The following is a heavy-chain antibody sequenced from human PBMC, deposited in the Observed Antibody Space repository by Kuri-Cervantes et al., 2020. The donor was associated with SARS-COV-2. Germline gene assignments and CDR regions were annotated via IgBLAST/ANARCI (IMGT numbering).Heavy chain of an antibody. V-gene: IGHV3-53*01. D-gene: IGHD6-13*01. CDR1: GFTVSSNY. J-gene: IGHJ4*02. CDR3: ARVVGYSSSWYYFDY. CDR2: ICSGGST. Sequence: GESLKISCAASGFTVSSNYMSWVRQAPGKGLEWVSVICSGGSTYYADSVKGRFTISRDNSKNTLYLQMNSLRAEDTAVYYCARVVGYSSSWYYFDYWGQGTLVTVSS.